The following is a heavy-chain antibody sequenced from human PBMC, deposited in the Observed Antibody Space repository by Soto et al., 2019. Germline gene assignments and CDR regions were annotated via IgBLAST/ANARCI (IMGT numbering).Heavy chain of an antibody. V-gene: IGHV1-18*01. CDR1: GYTFTSYG. J-gene: IGHJ5*02. D-gene: IGHD6-19*01. CDR2: ISAYNGNT. Sequence: VKVSCKASGYTFTSYGISWVRQAPGQGLEWMGWISAYNGNTNYAQKLQGRVTMTTDTSTSTAYMELRSLRSDDTAVYYCARILYSSGWNNWFDPWGQGTLVTVSS. CDR3: ARILYSSGWNNWFDP.